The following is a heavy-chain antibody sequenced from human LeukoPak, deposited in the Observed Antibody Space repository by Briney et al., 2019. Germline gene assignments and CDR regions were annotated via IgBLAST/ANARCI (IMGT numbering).Heavy chain of an antibody. J-gene: IGHJ4*02. CDR1: GITLSNYG. D-gene: IGHD3-22*01. CDR3: AKRGVVIRVILVGFHKEAYYFDS. CDR2: LSASGGGT. V-gene: IGHV3-23*01. Sequence: GGSLRLSCAVSGITLSNYGMAWVRQAPGKGLEWVASLSASGGGTSYADSVRGRFTISRDNAKNTLYLQTNSLRAEDTAVYFCAKRGVVIRVILVGFHKEAYYFDSWGQGVLVTVSS.